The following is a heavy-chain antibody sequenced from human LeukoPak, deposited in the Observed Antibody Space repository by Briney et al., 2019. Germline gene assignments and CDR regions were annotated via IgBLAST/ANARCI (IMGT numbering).Heavy chain of an antibody. CDR1: GGSISSSSYY. CDR3: ARILKQFGLDY. CDR2: IYYSGNT. J-gene: IGHJ4*02. D-gene: IGHD3-10*01. Sequence: SETLSLTCTVSGGSISSSSYYWGWIRQPPGKGLEWIGSIYYSGNTYYNPSLRSRVTISVDTSKNQFSLKLASVIAADTALYYCARILKQFGLDYWGQGTLVTVSS. V-gene: IGHV4-39*01.